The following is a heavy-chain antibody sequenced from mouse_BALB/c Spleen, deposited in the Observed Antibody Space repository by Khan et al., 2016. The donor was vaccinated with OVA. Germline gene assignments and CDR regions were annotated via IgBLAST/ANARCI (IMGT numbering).Heavy chain of an antibody. CDR1: GYTFTSYW. Sequence: DLVKPGTSVKLSCKASGYTFTSYWINWIKQRPGQGLEWIGRIGPGSSNTYINEMFKGKAALTVDTSSSTAYIQLSSLSSEDSAVYFCARENYYGRSNYAMDYWGQGTSVTVSS. CDR3: ARENYYGRSNYAMDY. CDR2: IGPGSSNT. V-gene: IGHV1S41*01. D-gene: IGHD1-1*01. J-gene: IGHJ4*01.